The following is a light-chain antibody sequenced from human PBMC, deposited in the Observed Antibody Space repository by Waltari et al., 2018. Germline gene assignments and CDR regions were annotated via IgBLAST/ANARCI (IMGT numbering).Light chain of an antibody. V-gene: IGLV2-23*02. CDR2: HVT. CDR1: NSDAGGSDY. Sequence: QSALTQPAPVSGSPGQSITISCSGTNSDAGGSDYVSWYQHHPGKAPKLIIYHVTKGPSGVSNRFSGSKSGNTASLTISGLQAEDEADYYCSSYAGGNNLLFGGGTKVTVL. CDR3: SSYAGGNNLL. J-gene: IGLJ2*01.